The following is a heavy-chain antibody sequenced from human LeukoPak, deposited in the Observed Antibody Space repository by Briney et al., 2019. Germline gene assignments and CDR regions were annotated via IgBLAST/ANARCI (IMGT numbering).Heavy chain of an antibody. CDR2: IIPIFGTA. CDR3: ASRDYDILSGYTGVYYMDV. V-gene: IGHV1-69*05. D-gene: IGHD3-9*01. Sequence: SVKVSCKASGGTFSSYAISWVRQAPGQGLEWVGGIIPIFGTANYAQKFQGRVTITTDESTSTAYMELSSLRSEDTAVYYCASRDYDILSGYTGVYYMDVWGKGTTVTVSS. J-gene: IGHJ6*03. CDR1: GGTFSSYA.